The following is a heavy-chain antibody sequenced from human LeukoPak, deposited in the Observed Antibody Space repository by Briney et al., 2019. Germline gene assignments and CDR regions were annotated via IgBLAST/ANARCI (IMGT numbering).Heavy chain of an antibody. J-gene: IGHJ4*02. Sequence: GGSLRLSCSASGFTFSSSAMHWVRQAPGKGLEYVSGINDNGRATHYGDLLKGRFTISRDNSKNTLYLQMSTLTTEDTAIYYCVNDVRGSYTFDYWGQGTLVTVSS. CDR3: VNDVRGSYTFDY. V-gene: IGHV3-64D*09. CDR2: INDNGRAT. CDR1: GFTFSSSA. D-gene: IGHD1-26*01.